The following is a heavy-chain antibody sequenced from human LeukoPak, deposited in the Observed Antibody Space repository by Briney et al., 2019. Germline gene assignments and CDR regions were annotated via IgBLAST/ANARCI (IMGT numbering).Heavy chain of an antibody. V-gene: IGHV3-33*01. CDR1: GFTFSSYG. Sequence: GGSLRLSCAASGFTFSSYGMHWVRQAPGKGLEWVAVIWYDGSNKYYADSVKGRFTISRDNSKNTLYLQMNSLRAEDTAVYYCAREYYYDSSGYGSFGYWGQGTLVTVSS. CDR2: IWYDGSNK. D-gene: IGHD3-22*01. CDR3: AREYYYDSSGYGSFGY. J-gene: IGHJ4*02.